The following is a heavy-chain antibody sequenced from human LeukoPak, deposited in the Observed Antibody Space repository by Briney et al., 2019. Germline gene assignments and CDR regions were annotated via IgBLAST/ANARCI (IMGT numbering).Heavy chain of an antibody. CDR2: IYHSGST. V-gene: IGHV4-30-2*01. D-gene: IGHD6-13*01. J-gene: IGHJ4*02. CDR1: GGSISSGGYY. Sequence: NPSETLSLTCTVSGGSISSGGYYWSWIRQPPGKGLEWIGYIYHSGSTYYNPPLKSRVTISVDRSKNQFSLKLSSVTAADTAVYYCASLAAAGTGLYFDYWGQGTLVTVSS. CDR3: ASLAAAGTGLYFDY.